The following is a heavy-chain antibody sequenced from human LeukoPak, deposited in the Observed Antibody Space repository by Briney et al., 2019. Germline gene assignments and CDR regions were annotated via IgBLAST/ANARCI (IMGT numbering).Heavy chain of an antibody. CDR3: AKHRTGATPRSWFDP. V-gene: IGHV3-23*01. J-gene: IGHJ5*02. Sequence: PGGSLRLSCAASGFTFSSYAMSWVRQAPGKGLEWVSAISGSGGSTYYADSVKGRFTIPRDNSKNTLYLQMNSLRAEDTAVYYCAKHRTGATPRSWFDPWGQGTLVTVSS. CDR2: ISGSGGST. CDR1: GFTFSSYA. D-gene: IGHD1-26*01.